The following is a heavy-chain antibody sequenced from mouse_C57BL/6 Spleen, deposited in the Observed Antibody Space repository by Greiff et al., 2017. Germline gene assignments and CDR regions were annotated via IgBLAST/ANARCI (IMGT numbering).Heavy chain of an antibody. CDR2: INPNNGGT. V-gene: IGHV1-18*01. CDR3: ARLSYWYFDV. Sequence: EVQLQQSGPELVKPGASVKISCKASGYTFTDYNMDWVKQSHGKSLEWIGDINPNNGGTIYNQKFKGKATLTVDKSSSTAYMELRSLTSEDTAVYYCARLSYWYFDVWGTGTTVTVSS. J-gene: IGHJ1*03. CDR1: GYTFTDYN.